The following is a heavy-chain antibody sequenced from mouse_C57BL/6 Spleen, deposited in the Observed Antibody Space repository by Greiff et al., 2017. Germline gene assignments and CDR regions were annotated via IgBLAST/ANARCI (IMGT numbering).Heavy chain of an antibody. CDR2: IRSKSNNYAT. CDR1: GFSFNTYA. J-gene: IGHJ3*01. D-gene: IGHD2-3*01. V-gene: IGHV10-1*01. Sequence: EVQLQESGGGLVQPKGSLKLSCAASGFSFNTYAMNWVRQAPGKGLEWVARIRSKSNNYATYYADSVKDRFTISRDDSESMLYLQMNNLKTEDTAMYYCGRQGDGYYLAWFAYWGQGTLVTVSA. CDR3: GRQGDGYYLAWFAY.